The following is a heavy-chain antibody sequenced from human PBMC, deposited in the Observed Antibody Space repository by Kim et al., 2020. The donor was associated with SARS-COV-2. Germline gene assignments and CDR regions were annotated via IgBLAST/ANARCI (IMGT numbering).Heavy chain of an antibody. CDR3: ASPVYYYDSSGSSFDY. J-gene: IGHJ4*02. D-gene: IGHD3-22*01. V-gene: IGHV1-69*01. Sequence: KFQGRVTITADESTSTAYMELSSLRSEDTAVYYCASPVYYYDSSGSSFDYWGQGTLVTVSS.